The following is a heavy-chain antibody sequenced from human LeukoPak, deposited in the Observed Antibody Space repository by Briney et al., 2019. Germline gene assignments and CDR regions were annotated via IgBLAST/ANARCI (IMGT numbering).Heavy chain of an antibody. CDR1: GYTFISHW. J-gene: IGHJ6*02. V-gene: IGHV5-51*01. CDR2: IYPGDSDT. Sequence: GESLKISCKGSGYTFISHWIGWVRQMPGKGLEWMGTIYPGDSDTRYSPSFRGQVTISADKSISTAYLQWSSLKASDTAMYYCARLTYYYGMDVWGQGTTVTVSS. CDR3: ARLTYYYGMDV.